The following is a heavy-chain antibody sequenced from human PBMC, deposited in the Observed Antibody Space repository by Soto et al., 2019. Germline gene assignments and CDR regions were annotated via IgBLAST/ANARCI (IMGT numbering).Heavy chain of an antibody. CDR1: GDTFSSYA. CDR2: IIPMFGTA. Sequence: SVKVSCKASGDTFSSYAINWVRQAPGQGLEWMGGIIPMFGTANYAQKFKGRVTITAGESTSTVYMELSSLRSEDTAVYYCARVGPAHYYDSSGYYSPLDYWGQGTLVTVS. J-gene: IGHJ4*02. CDR3: ARVGPAHYYDSSGYYSPLDY. V-gene: IGHV1-69*13. D-gene: IGHD3-22*01.